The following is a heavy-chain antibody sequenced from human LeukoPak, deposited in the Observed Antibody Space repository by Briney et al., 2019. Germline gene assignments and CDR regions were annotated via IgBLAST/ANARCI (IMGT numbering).Heavy chain of an antibody. V-gene: IGHV1-69*05. J-gene: IGHJ4*02. CDR3: ARDLTAAAGTSYFDY. Sequence: SVKVSCKASGGTFSSYAISWVRQAPGQGLEWMGGIIPIFGTANYAQKFQGRVTITTDESTSTAYMELSSLRSEDTAVYYCARDLTAAAGTSYFDYWGQGTLVTVSS. CDR2: IIPIFGTA. CDR1: GGTFSSYA. D-gene: IGHD6-13*01.